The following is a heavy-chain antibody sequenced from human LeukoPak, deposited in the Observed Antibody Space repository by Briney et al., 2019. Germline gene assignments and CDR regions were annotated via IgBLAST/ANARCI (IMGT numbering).Heavy chain of an antibody. CDR1: GYAFTGYY. Sequence: ASVKVSCKASGYAFTGYYMHWVRQAPGQGLEWMGRINPNSGGTNYAQKFQGRVTMTRDTSISTAYMELSRLRSDDTAAYYCARPYSSSDPFDYWGQGTLVTVSS. CDR3: ARPYSSSDPFDY. V-gene: IGHV1-2*06. J-gene: IGHJ4*02. D-gene: IGHD6-6*01. CDR2: INPNSGGT.